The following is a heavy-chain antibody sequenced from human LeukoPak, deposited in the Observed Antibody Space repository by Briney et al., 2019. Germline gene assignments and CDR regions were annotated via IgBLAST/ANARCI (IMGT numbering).Heavy chain of an antibody. CDR3: ARDSSKYYDFWSGYPTLDY. J-gene: IGHJ4*02. CDR1: GYTFTSYD. CDR2: MNPNSGNT. D-gene: IGHD3-3*01. Sequence: ASVKVSCKASGYTFTSYDINWVRQATGQGLEWMGWMNPNSGNTGYAQKFQGRVTMTRNTSISTAYMELSSLRSEDTAVYYCARDSSKYYDFWSGYPTLDYWGQGTLVTVSS. V-gene: IGHV1-8*01.